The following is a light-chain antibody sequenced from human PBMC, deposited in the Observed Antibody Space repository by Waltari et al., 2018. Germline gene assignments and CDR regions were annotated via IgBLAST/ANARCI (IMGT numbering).Light chain of an antibody. J-gene: IGKJ5*01. CDR3: QQYYTFSVT. CDR1: QSINIW. Sequence: DIQMTQSPSTLSASVGDRVTITCRASQSINIWLAWYQQKPGKAPKLLIDKASNLASGVPSRFSGSGSGTEFTLTINSLQPGDFATYYCQQYYTFSVTFGQGTRLEIK. V-gene: IGKV1-5*03. CDR2: KAS.